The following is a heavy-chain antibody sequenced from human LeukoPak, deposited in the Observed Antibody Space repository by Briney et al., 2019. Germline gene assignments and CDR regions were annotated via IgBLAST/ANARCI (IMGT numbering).Heavy chain of an antibody. CDR3: ARSGGGNHYYYYYMDV. CDR2: IYPGDSDT. J-gene: IGHJ6*03. D-gene: IGHD4-23*01. CDR1: GYSFTSYW. V-gene: IGHV5-51*01. Sequence: GESLKISCKGPGYSFTSYWIGWVRQMPGKGLEWMGIIYPGDSDTRYSPSFQGQVTISADKSISTAYLQWSSLKASDTAMYYCARSGGGNHYYYYYMDVWGKGTTVTVSS.